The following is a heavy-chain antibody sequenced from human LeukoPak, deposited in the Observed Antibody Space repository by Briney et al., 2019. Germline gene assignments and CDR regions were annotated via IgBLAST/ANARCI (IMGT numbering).Heavy chain of an antibody. V-gene: IGHV4-34*01. CDR2: ISHSGST. D-gene: IGHD6-19*01. CDR1: GGSFSGYY. J-gene: IGHJ5*02. CDR3: ARRPIAVAGPNWFDP. Sequence: PSETLSLTCAVYGGSFSGYYWSWIRQPPGKGLEWVGEISHSGSTNYNPSLKSRVTISVDTSKNQFSLKLSSVTAADTAVYYCARRPIAVAGPNWFDPWGQGTLVTVSS.